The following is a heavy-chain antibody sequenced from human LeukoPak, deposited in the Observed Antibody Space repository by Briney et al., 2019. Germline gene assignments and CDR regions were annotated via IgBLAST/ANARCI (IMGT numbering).Heavy chain of an antibody. V-gene: IGHV4-59*12. CDR2: IYYSGST. CDR3: ARGIISAPPGYFDY. Sequence: PSETLSLTCTVSGGSISSYYWSRIRQPPGKGLEWIGYIYYSGSTYCNPSLKSRVTISVDTSKNQFSLKLSSVTAADTAVYYRARGIISAPPGYFDYWGQGTLVTVSS. D-gene: IGHD2-15*01. CDR1: GGSISSYY. J-gene: IGHJ4*02.